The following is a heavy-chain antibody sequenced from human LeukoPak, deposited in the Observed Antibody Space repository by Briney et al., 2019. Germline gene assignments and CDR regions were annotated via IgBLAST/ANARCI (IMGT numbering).Heavy chain of an antibody. CDR1: GGSIGSYY. V-gene: IGHV4-59*01. CDR3: ARDRYSGYGFDY. CDR2: IYYSGST. J-gene: IGHJ4*02. Sequence: SETLSLTCTVSGGSIGSYYWSWIRQPPGKGLEWIGYIYYSGSTNYNFSLKSRVTISVDTSKNQFSLKLSSVTAADTAVYYCARDRYSGYGFDYWGQGTLVTVSS. D-gene: IGHD5-12*01.